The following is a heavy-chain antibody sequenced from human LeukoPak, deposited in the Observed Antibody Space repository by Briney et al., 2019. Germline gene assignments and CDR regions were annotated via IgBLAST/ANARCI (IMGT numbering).Heavy chain of an antibody. D-gene: IGHD3-10*01. V-gene: IGHV1-69*02. J-gene: IGHJ1*01. CDR3: ARAYGSGIFQH. Sequence: ASVKVSCKASGGTFSSYTISWVRQAPGQGLEWMGRIIPILGIANYAQKFQGRVTITADKSTSTAYMELSSQRSEDTAVYYCARAYGSGIFQHWGQGTLVTVSS. CDR1: GGTFSSYT. CDR2: IIPILGIA.